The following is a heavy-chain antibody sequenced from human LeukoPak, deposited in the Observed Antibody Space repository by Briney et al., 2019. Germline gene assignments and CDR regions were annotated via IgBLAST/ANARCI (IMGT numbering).Heavy chain of an antibody. J-gene: IGHJ4*02. CDR2: IIYSGNT. CDR3: AREKYSPGAVDY. V-gene: IGHV4-39*01. D-gene: IGHD6-6*01. Sequence: SETLSLTCTASSGSISSTSYYWGWIRQPPGRGLEWIGGIIYSGNTYYNPSLKSRVTISVDTTKNQFSLKLTSVTAADTAVYYCAREKYSPGAVDYWGQGSLVTVSS. CDR1: SGSISSTSYY.